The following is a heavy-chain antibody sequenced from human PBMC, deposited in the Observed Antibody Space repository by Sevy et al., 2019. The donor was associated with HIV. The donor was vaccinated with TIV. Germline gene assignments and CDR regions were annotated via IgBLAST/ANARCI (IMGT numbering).Heavy chain of an antibody. J-gene: IGHJ6*03. Sequence: GGSLRLSCAASGFTFSSYGMHWVRQAPGKGLEWVAVISYDGSNKYYADSVKGRFTISRDNSKNTLYLQMNSLRAEDXXXYYCAKDRIRSSSWSAYYYYYYMDVWGKGTTVTVSS. CDR2: ISYDGSNK. CDR1: GFTFSSYG. V-gene: IGHV3-30*18. D-gene: IGHD6-13*01. CDR3: AKDRIRSSSWSAYYYYYYMDV.